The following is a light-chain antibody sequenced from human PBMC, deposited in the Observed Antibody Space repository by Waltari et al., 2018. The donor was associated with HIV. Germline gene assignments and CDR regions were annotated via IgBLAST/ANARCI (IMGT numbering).Light chain of an antibody. CDR2: EVN. CDR3: SSYAATNTLV. J-gene: IGLJ3*02. V-gene: IGLV2-8*01. CDR1: SSDVGNYNY. Sequence: QSALTQPPSASGSPGQSVTISCTGTSSDVGNYNYVSWYQKHPRKAPKLMIYEVNERPSGVPDRFSGSKSGNTASLTVSGLQAEDEAEYYCSSYAATNTLVFGGGTKVTVL.